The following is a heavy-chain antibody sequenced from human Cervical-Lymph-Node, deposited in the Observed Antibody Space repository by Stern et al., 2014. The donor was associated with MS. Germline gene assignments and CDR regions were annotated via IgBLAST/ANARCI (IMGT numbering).Heavy chain of an antibody. CDR1: GGTVSRDY. J-gene: IGHJ4*02. CDR2: ITNVGST. V-gene: IGHV3-53*01. Sequence: EVQLVESGGGVIQPGGSLRLSCTASGGTVSRDYMTWVRQAPAKGLEWVSLITNVGSTFCTDSVKGRFTISRDDSKNTVYLHMTSLRAEDTAMYYCARDTSSPERSDWWGQGTLVTVSS. D-gene: IGHD1-1*01. CDR3: ARDTSSPERSDW.